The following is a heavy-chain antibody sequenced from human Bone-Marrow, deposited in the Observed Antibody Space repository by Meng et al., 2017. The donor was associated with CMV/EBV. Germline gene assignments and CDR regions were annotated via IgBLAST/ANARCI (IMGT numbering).Heavy chain of an antibody. J-gene: IGHJ4*02. CDR3: TTDPFVLVVGATRGFGY. V-gene: IGHV3-15*01. Sequence: GESLKISCAASGFTFSNAWMSWVRQAPGKGLEWVGRIKSKIEGGTTDYAAPVKGRFTISRDDAKNTLHLQMIALYTEDTAVYYCTTDPFVLVVGATRGFGYWGQGTLVTVSS. CDR1: GFTFSNAW. D-gene: IGHD2-15*01. CDR2: IKSKIEGGTT.